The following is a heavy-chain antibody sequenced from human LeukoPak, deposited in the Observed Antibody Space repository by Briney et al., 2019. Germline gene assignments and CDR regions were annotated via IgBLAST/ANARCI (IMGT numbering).Heavy chain of an antibody. CDR1: GYSFTSYW. CDR3: ARRSSGWKGGFIFDY. CDR2: IYPGDSDT. Sequence: GESLKISCKGSGYSFTSYWIGWVRQMPGKGLEWMGIIYPGDSDTRYSPSFQGQVTISADKSISTAYLQWSSLKASDTAMYYCARRSSGWKGGFIFDYWGQGTLVTVSS. V-gene: IGHV5-51*01. D-gene: IGHD6-19*01. J-gene: IGHJ4*02.